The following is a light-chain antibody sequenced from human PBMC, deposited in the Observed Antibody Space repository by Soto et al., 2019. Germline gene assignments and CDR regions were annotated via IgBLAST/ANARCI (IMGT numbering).Light chain of an antibody. J-gene: IGLJ2*01. V-gene: IGLV1-44*01. CDR3: AAWDDSLNGVV. CDR2: SYT. Sequence: QLVLTQPPSASGTPGQRVTISCSGSRSNIGTNTVNWYQQLPGTAPKLLIYSYTQRPSGVPDRFSGSKSGTSASLAITGLQSEDEAKYYCAAWDDSLNGVVFGGGTKVTVL. CDR1: RSNIGTNT.